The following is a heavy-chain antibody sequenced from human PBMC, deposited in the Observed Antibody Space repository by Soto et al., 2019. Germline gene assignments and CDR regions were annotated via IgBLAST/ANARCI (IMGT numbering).Heavy chain of an antibody. Sequence: SVKASCKAPVYTFTSQYMHWVRQAPGRGLEWMGWINPNSGDTNYAQKFQGRVTMTRDTSIGTAYMELSSLRSNDTAIYYCARESSGITLYGMDVWGQGTTVTVSS. CDR3: ARESSGITLYGMDV. V-gene: IGHV1-2*02. CDR1: VYTFTSQY. D-gene: IGHD1-7*01. J-gene: IGHJ6*02. CDR2: INPNSGDT.